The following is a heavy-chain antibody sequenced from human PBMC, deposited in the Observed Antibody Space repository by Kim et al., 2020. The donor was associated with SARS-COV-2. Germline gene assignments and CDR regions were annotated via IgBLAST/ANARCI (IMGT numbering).Heavy chain of an antibody. V-gene: IGHV4-59*01. CDR2: VYFTGNT. Sequence: SETLSLTCTVSGGSISSYYWTWIRQPPGGGLEWIGYVYFTGNTNYNPSLKSRVSISKDTSRNQFSLKLTSVTAADTAVYYCVRGPSFWNYHDTFGVWGQGTTVTVSS. D-gene: IGHD1-7*01. CDR1: GGSISSYY. J-gene: IGHJ3*01. CDR3: VRGPSFWNYHDTFGV.